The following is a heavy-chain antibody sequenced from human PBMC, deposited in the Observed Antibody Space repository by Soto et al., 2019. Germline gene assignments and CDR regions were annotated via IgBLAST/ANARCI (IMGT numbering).Heavy chain of an antibody. V-gene: IGHV4-39*01. CDR3: ARIAVAGTLEFDY. J-gene: IGHJ4*02. CDR1: GGSIISSSYC. CDR2: IYYSGST. D-gene: IGHD6-19*01. Sequence: SETLSLTCTVSGGSIISSSYCCFGIRQPPGKGLEWIGSIYYSGSTYYNPSLKSRVTISVDTSKNQFSLKLSSETAADTAVYYCARIAVAGTLEFDYWGQGTLVTVSS.